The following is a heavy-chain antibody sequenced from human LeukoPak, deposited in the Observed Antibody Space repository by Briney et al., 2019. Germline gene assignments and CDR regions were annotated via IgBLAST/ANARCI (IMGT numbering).Heavy chain of an antibody. CDR3: ARAWRGYMPDY. J-gene: IGHJ4*02. CDR2: IYSGGST. D-gene: IGHD5-18*01. Sequence: GGSLRLSCAASGFTVSSNYMSWVRQAPGKGLEWVSVIYSGGSTYYADSVKGRFTISRDNSKNTLYLQMISLRAEDTAVYYCARAWRGYMPDYWGQGTLVTVSS. V-gene: IGHV3-66*01. CDR1: GFTVSSNY.